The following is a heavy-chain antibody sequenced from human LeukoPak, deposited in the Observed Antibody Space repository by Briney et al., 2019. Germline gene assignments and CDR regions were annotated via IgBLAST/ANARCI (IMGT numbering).Heavy chain of an antibody. V-gene: IGHV4-4*07. D-gene: IGHD6-13*01. CDR2: IYTSGST. Sequence: SETLSLTCTVSGGSISSYYWSWIRQPAGKGLEWIGRIYTSGSTNYNPSLKSRVTMSVDTSKNQFSLKLSPVTAADTAVYYCARVGRYSRKYAFDIWGQGTMVTVSS. CDR3: ARVGRYSRKYAFDI. J-gene: IGHJ3*02. CDR1: GGSISSYY.